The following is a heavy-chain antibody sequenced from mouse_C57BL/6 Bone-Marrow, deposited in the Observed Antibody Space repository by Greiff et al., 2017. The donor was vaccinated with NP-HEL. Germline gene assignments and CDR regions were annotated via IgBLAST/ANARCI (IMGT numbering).Heavy chain of an antibody. D-gene: IGHD1-1*01. CDR2: INPYNGGT. J-gene: IGHJ3*01. Sequence: SGPVLVKPGASVKMSCKASGYTFTDYYMNWVKQSHGKSLEWIGVINPYNGGTSYNQKFKGKATLTVDKSSSTAYMELNSLTSEDSAVYYCASHDYYGSSYLAWFAYWGQGTLVTVSA. V-gene: IGHV1-19*01. CDR1: GYTFTDYY. CDR3: ASHDYYGSSYLAWFAY.